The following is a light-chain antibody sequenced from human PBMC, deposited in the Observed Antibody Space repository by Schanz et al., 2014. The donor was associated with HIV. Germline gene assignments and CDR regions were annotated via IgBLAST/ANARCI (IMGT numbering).Light chain of an antibody. CDR1: NSDVGANNY. CDR3: CSYAGSSTHV. Sequence: QSALTQPASVSGSPGQSITISCTGTNSDVGANNYVSWYRQHPGKAPKLVIYDVRNRPSGVPDRFSGSKSGNTASLTISGLQAEDEADYYCCSYAGSSTHVFGTGTKLTVL. J-gene: IGLJ1*01. V-gene: IGLV2-14*01. CDR2: DVR.